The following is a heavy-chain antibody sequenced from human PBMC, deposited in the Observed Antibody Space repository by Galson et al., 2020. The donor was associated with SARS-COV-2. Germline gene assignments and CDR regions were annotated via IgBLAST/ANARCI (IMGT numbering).Heavy chain of an antibody. J-gene: IGHJ3*01. Sequence: SGPKLVKPTQTLTLTCTFTGFSLTTSGEGVGWIRQPPANALEWLAIIYWDDDERYSPYLKSRPTITKDTSKNQEVLTMTNMDPVDTATDYCAHRRSVSDEGGDAGEFCFSAFDVWGQGTMVTVS. CDR2: IYWDDDE. CDR3: AHRRSVSDEGGDAGEFCFSAFDV. V-gene: IGHV2-5*02. CDR1: GFSLTTSGEG. D-gene: IGHD2-21*01.